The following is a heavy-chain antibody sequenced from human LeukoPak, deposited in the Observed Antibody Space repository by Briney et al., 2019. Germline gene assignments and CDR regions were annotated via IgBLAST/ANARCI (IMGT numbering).Heavy chain of an antibody. CDR2: IYHSGST. CDR1: GGSISSGGYS. CDR3: ARGPEAGSGSYYRGP. V-gene: IGHV4-30-2*01. J-gene: IGHJ5*02. D-gene: IGHD3-10*01. Sequence: PSETLSLTCAVSGGSISSGGYSWSWIRQPPGKGLEWIGYIYHSGSTYYNPSLKSRVTISVARSKNQFSLKLSSVTAADTAVYYCARGPEAGSGSYYRGPWGQGTLVTVSS.